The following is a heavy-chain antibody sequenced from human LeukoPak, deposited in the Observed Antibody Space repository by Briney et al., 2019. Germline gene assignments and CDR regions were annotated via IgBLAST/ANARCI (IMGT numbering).Heavy chain of an antibody. D-gene: IGHD3-16*01. CDR2: ISSSSSTI. CDR3: TTVFMITFGGADDYFDY. CDR1: GFTFSSYS. Sequence: GGSLRLSCAASGFTFSSYSMNWVRQAPGKGLEWVSYISSSSSTIYYADSVKGRFTISRDNAKNSLYLQMNSLRAEDTAVYYCTTVFMITFGGADDYFDYWGQGTLVTVSS. J-gene: IGHJ4*02. V-gene: IGHV3-48*01.